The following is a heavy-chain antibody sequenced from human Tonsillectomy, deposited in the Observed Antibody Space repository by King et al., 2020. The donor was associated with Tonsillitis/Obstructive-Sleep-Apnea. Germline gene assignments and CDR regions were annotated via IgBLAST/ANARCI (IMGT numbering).Heavy chain of an antibody. CDR1: GFTFSNAW. D-gene: IGHD3-16*01. Sequence: VQLVESGGGLVKPGGSLRLSFAASGFTFSNAWWSWVRKAPGQRLGWVGRTKSKTDGGTTDYAAPVKGRVTISRDDSKNTLYLQINSLKTEDTAVYYCTTVYDWGQGTLVTVSS. CDR2: TKSKTDGGTT. J-gene: IGHJ4*02. V-gene: IGHV3-15*01. CDR3: TTVYD.